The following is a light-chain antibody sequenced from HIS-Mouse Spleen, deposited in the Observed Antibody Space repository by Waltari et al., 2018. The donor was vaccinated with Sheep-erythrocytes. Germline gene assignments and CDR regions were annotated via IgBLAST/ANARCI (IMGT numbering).Light chain of an antibody. V-gene: IGLV2-11*01. J-gene: IGLJ3*02. CDR3: CSYAGSYTFWV. CDR2: DVR. CDR1: SSYVGGYNY. Sequence: QSALTQPRSVSVSPGQSVTISGTGTSSYVGGYNYVPWYQQHPGKAPKLMIYDVRKRPSGVPDRFSGSKSGNTASLTISGLQAEDEADYYCCSYAGSYTFWVFGGGTKLTVL.